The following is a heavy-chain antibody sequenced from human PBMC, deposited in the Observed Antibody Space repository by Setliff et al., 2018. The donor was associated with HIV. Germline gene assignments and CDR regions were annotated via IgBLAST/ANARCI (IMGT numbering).Heavy chain of an antibody. J-gene: IGHJ6*02. CDR3: ARDSPNANFGVVISDV. V-gene: IGHV4-59*12. D-gene: IGHD3-3*01. Sequence: SETLSLTCTVSGVSIENNFWSWFRQPPGKGLEWIGYISYTGSTNYNPSLKSRVTISVDTSKNQFSLKLSSVTAADTAVYYCARDSPNANFGVVISDVWGQGTTVTVS. CDR2: ISYTGST. CDR1: GVSIENNF.